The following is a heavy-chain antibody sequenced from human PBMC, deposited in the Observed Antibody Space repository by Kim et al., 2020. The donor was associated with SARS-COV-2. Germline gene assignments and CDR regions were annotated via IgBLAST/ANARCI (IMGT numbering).Heavy chain of an antibody. CDR3: ASEDIVVVPAAGGWVDV. V-gene: IGHV3-11*06. Sequence: VKGQFTISRDNAKNSLYLQMKSLGAEDTAVYYCASEDIVVVPAAGGWVDVWGQGTTVTVSS. J-gene: IGHJ6*02. D-gene: IGHD2-2*01.